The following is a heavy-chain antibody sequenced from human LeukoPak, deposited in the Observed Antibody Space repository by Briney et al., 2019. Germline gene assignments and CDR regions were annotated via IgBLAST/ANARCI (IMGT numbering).Heavy chain of an antibody. D-gene: IGHD3-9*01. CDR3: ASILTPYYDILTGYPAYYYYYMDV. CDR2: IYYSGST. Sequence: SETLSLTCTVSGGSISSRSYYWGWIRQPPGKGLEWIGSIYYSGSTYYNPSLKSRVTISVDTSKNQFSLKLSSVTAADTAVYYCASILTPYYDILTGYPAYYYYYMDVWGKGTTVTISS. V-gene: IGHV4-39*01. J-gene: IGHJ6*03. CDR1: GGSISSRSYY.